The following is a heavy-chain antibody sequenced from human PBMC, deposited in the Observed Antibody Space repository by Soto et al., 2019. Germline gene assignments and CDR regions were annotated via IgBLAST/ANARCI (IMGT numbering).Heavy chain of an antibody. CDR2: ISFVGSTE. Sequence: QVQLVESGGGVVQPGRSLRLSCAASGFTFNSYAMNWVRQAPGKGLEWVAVISFVGSTEYYADSVKGRFTISRDNSKNTVYLQMNSLRSEDTAVYYCARSRHGSGSYTHFYYGLDVWGQGTTVTVSS. V-gene: IGHV3-30-3*01. J-gene: IGHJ6*02. CDR3: ARSRHGSGSYTHFYYGLDV. D-gene: IGHD3-10*01. CDR1: GFTFNSYA.